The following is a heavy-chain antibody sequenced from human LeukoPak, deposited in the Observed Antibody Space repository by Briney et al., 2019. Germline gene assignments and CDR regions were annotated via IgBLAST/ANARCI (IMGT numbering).Heavy chain of an antibody. D-gene: IGHD5-24*01. CDR3: ASHVEVATINVGYFDY. CDR2: INHSGST. CDR1: GGSFSGYY. V-gene: IGHV4-34*01. Sequence: SETLSLTCAVYGGSFSGYYWSWIRQPPGKGLEWIGEINHSGSTNYNPSLKSRVTISVDTSKNQFSLKLSSVTAADTAVYYCASHVEVATINVGYFDYWGQGTLVTVSS. J-gene: IGHJ4*02.